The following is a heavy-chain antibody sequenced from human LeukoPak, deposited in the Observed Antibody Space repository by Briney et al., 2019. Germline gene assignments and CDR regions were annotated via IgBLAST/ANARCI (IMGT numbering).Heavy chain of an antibody. Sequence: SETLSLTCSVSGYSISNAYYWGWIRQPPGKGLEWIGSIYYSGSIFYNPSLKSRVTISIDTSKNHFSLKLSSVTAADTAVYYCARSLYRYGADASDIWGQGTMVTVSS. CDR3: ARSLYRYGADASDI. D-gene: IGHD5-18*01. CDR2: IYYSGSI. CDR1: GYSISNAYY. V-gene: IGHV4-38-2*02. J-gene: IGHJ3*02.